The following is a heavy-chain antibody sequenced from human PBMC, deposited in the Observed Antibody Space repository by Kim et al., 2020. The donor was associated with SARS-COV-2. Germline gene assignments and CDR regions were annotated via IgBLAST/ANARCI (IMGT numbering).Heavy chain of an antibody. CDR1: NGSVSNHY. J-gene: IGHJ4*01. Sequence: SETLSLTCSVSNGSVSNHYWSWIRQSPGKGLEWIGSVYYTGTTNYRPSLKSRVTISVDTSANLFSLRLISLTPTDTAVYYCPRVPPWDYYCSGSYFAFD. CDR2: VYYTGTT. D-gene: IGHD3-10*01. V-gene: IGHV4-59*02. CDR3: PRVPPWDYYCSGSYFAFD.